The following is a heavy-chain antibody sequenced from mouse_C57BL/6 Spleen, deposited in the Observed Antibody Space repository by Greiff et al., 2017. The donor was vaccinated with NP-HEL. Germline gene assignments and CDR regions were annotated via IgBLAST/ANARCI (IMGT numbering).Heavy chain of an antibody. CDR2: INYDGSST. V-gene: IGHV5-16*01. D-gene: IGHD1-1*01. CDR3: ARDQSSQYYYAMDY. J-gene: IGHJ4*01. CDR1: GFTFSDYY. Sequence: EVQLVESEGGLVQPGSSMKLSCTASGFTFSDYYMAWVRQVPEKGLEWVANINYDGSSTYYLDSLKSRFIISRDNAKNILYLQMSSLKSEDTATYYCARDQSSQYYYAMDYWGQGTSVTVSS.